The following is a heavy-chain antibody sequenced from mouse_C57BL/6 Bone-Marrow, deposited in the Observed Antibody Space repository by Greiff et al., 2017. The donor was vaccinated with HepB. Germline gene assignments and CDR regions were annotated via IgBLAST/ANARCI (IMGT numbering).Heavy chain of an antibody. D-gene: IGHD1-1*01. CDR3: ARRGLITAVSYWYFDV. V-gene: IGHV1-81*01. CDR1: GYTFTSYG. J-gene: IGHJ1*03. Sequence: VQLLQSGAELARPGASVKLSCKASGYTFTSYGISWVKQRTGQGLEWIGEIYPRSGNTYYNEKFKGKATLTADKSSSTAYMELRSLTSEDSAVYFCARRGLITAVSYWYFDVWGTGTTVTVSS. CDR2: IYPRSGNT.